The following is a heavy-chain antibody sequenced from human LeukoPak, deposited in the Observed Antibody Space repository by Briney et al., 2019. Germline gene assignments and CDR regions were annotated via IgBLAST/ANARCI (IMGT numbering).Heavy chain of an antibody. J-gene: IGHJ4*02. CDR2: IYPGDSDT. Sequence: GESLKISCKGSGYSFTTYCIGWVRQMPGKGLEWMGIIYPGDSDTRYSPSFQGQVTISADKSISTAYLQWSSLKASDSAMYYCARGRVKVGAVDYFDYWGQGTLVTVSS. V-gene: IGHV5-51*01. D-gene: IGHD1-26*01. CDR3: ARGRVKVGAVDYFDY. CDR1: GYSFTTYC.